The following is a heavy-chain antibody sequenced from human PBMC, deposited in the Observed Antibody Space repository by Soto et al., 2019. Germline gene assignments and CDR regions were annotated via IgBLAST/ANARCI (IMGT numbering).Heavy chain of an antibody. J-gene: IGHJ4*02. CDR2: ISEDGINK. Sequence: GGSLRLSCVVSGFTFNGLDIHWVRQPPGKGLEWVSFISEDGINKYYADSVKGRFTISRDNSKNTLFLQMSSLRAEDTAVYYCAKEAFRCSSTSCSFDYWGQGTLVTVSS. D-gene: IGHD2-2*01. V-gene: IGHV3-30-3*01. CDR1: GFTFNGLD. CDR3: AKEAFRCSSTSCSFDY.